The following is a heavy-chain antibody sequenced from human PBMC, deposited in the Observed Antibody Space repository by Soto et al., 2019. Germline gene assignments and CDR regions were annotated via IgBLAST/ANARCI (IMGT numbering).Heavy chain of an antibody. CDR2: IIPIFGTA. V-gene: IGHV1-69*13. CDR1: GGTFSSYA. Sequence: ASVKVSCKASGGTFSSYAISWVRQAPGQGLEWMGGIIPIFGTANYAQKFQGRVTITADESTSTAYMELSSLRSEDTAVYYCARGXRYYGSGTYHYYYGMDVWGQGTTVTVSS. D-gene: IGHD3-10*01. CDR3: ARGXRYYGSGTYHYYYGMDV. J-gene: IGHJ6*02.